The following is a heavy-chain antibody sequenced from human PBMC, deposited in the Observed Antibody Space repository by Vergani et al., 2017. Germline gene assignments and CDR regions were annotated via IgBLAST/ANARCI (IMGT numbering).Heavy chain of an antibody. Sequence: EVQLLEPGGGLVQPGGSLRLSCGAPGFPFSSYAMTWVRQAPGKGLEWVSAISGSGGNTFYTDSLKGRSTISRDNSKDTLYLQMNSLRVEDTAIYFCAKARDPNCKGGNCYSYYYGLDLWGQGTTVTVSS. D-gene: IGHD2-15*01. V-gene: IGHV3-23*01. CDR3: AKARDPNCKGGNCYSYYYGLDL. CDR2: ISGSGGNT. J-gene: IGHJ6*02. CDR1: GFPFSSYA.